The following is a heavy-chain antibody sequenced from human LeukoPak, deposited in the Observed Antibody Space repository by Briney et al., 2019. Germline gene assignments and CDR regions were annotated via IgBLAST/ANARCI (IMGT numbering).Heavy chain of an antibody. D-gene: IGHD6-19*01. J-gene: IGHJ5*02. V-gene: IGHV1-18*01. Sequence: VSVKVSCKASGYTFTSYGISWVRQAPGQGLEWMGWISAYNGNTNYAQKLQGRVTMTTDTSTSTAYVELRSLRSDDTAVYYCARDESSGWYGNWFDPWGQGTLVTVSS. CDR1: GYTFTSYG. CDR2: ISAYNGNT. CDR3: ARDESSGWYGNWFDP.